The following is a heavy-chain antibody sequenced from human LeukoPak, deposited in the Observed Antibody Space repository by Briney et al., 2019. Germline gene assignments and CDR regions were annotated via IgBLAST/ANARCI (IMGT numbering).Heavy chain of an antibody. V-gene: IGHV4-38-2*02. J-gene: IGHJ6*03. CDR3: ARITYSSSWSDYYYYMDV. D-gene: IGHD6-13*01. CDR1: GYSISSGYY. Sequence: SETLSLTCTVSGYSISSGYYWGWIRQPPGKGLEWIGSIYHSGSTYYNPSLKSRVTISVDTSKNQFSLRLSSVTAADTAVYYCARITYSSSWSDYYYYMDVWGKGTTVTISS. CDR2: IYHSGST.